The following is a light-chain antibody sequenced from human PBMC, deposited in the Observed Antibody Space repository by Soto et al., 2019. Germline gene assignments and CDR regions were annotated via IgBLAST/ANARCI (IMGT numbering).Light chain of an antibody. CDR1: QDISYY. V-gene: IGKV1-33*01. CDR2: DTS. J-gene: IGKJ2*01. Sequence: DIQMTQSPSSLSASVGDRVTITCQASQDISYYLNWYQQKPGKAPKLMIYDTSNLEAGVPSRFSGTASGTDFTFAISSLQPEDVATYYCQQYNSLPRTFGHGTKLEIK. CDR3: QQYNSLPRT.